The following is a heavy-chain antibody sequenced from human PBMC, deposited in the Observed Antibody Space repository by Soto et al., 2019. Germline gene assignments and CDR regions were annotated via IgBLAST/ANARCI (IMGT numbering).Heavy chain of an antibody. Sequence: SETLSLTCTVSGGSISSDYWSWIRQPPGKGLEWIGYIYYGGSTHSNPSLKSRVIISLDTSTSTAYMELRSLRSDDTAVYYCARDIFWGGFGESNWLDPWGQGTLVTVSS. CDR3: ARDIFWGGFGESNWLDP. CDR1: GGSISSDY. J-gene: IGHJ5*02. CDR2: IYYGGST. V-gene: IGHV4-59*01. D-gene: IGHD3-10*01.